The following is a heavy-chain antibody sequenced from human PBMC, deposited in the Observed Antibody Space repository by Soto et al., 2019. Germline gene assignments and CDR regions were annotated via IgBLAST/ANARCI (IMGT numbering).Heavy chain of an antibody. CDR3: ARDRAEWELPGRAFDY. J-gene: IGHJ4*02. D-gene: IGHD1-26*01. Sequence: QVQLVQSGAEVKKPGSSVKVSCKASGGTFSSYAISWVRQAPGQGLEWMGGIIPIFGTANYAQKFQGRVTITADESTSTAYMELSSLRSEDTAVYYCARDRAEWELPGRAFDYWGQGTLVTVSS. V-gene: IGHV1-69*01. CDR2: IIPIFGTA. CDR1: GGTFSSYA.